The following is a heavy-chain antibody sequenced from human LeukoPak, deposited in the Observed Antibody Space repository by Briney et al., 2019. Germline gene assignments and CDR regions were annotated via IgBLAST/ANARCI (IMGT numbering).Heavy chain of an antibody. D-gene: IGHD2-2*01. J-gene: IGHJ5*02. V-gene: IGHV1-2*02. Sequence: ASVKVSCKASGYTFTGYYMHWLRQAPGQGLEWMGWINPNSGGTNYAQKFQGRVTMTRDTSISTAYMELSRLRSDDTAVYYCARDRPGIVVVPAAINWFDPWGQGTLVTVSS. CDR2: INPNSGGT. CDR3: ARDRPGIVVVPAAINWFDP. CDR1: GYTFTGYY.